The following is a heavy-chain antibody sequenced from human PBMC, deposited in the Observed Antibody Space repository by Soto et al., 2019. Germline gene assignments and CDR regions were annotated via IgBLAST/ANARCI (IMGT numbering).Heavy chain of an antibody. CDR3: ARPLVGPPLYTPDYMDV. CDR2: ISSSSVTV. D-gene: IGHD2-15*01. V-gene: IGHV3-11*01. Sequence: QEQLVESGGGLVKPGGSLKLSCAASGFTFSDSYMSWIRLTPGKGLEWVSYISSSSVTVYYADSVKGRFTISRDNAKNSLYLQMNSLRAEDTAVYYCARPLVGPPLYTPDYMDVCGRGTTVTVSS. J-gene: IGHJ6*03. CDR1: GFTFSDSY.